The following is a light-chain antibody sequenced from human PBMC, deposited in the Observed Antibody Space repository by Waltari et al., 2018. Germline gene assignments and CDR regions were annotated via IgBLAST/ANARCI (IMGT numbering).Light chain of an antibody. CDR1: TSDVGTYNY. Sequence: QSALTQPASVSGSPGPSITISCTRTTSDVGTYNYVSWYQQRPGKAPKLIIYDVTKRPSGVSNRFSGSKSGNTASLTISGLQAEDEADYYCSSYTSSTTSVVFGGGTKVTVL. CDR3: SSYTSSTTSVV. V-gene: IGLV2-14*03. CDR2: DVT. J-gene: IGLJ2*01.